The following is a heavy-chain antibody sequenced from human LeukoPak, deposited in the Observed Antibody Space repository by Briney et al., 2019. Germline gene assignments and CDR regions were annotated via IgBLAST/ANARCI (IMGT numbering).Heavy chain of an antibody. CDR3: ARAVGYCRGGSCYAYYFDY. CDR2: IKEDGSEK. J-gene: IGHJ4*02. CDR1: GFTFSTYA. Sequence: GGSLRLSCAASGFTFSTYAMGWVRQAPGKGLEWVANIKEDGSEKYYVDSMKGRFTISRDNAKNTMSRDNAKNSLYLEMNSLRAEDTAVYYCARAVGYCRGGSCYAYYFDYWGQGTLVTVSS. V-gene: IGHV3-7*03. D-gene: IGHD2-15*01.